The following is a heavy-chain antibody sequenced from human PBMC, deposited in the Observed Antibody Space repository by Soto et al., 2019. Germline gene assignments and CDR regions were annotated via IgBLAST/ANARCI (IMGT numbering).Heavy chain of an antibody. CDR2: MNPNSGNT. D-gene: IGHD3-10*01. CDR3: TRAYGAETFDF. V-gene: IGHV1-8*02. J-gene: IGHJ5*01. CDR1: GYTFNNYD. Sequence: ASVKVSCKAPGYTFNNYDIHWVRQAPRHGLEWMGWMNPNSGNTGYAQNFRGRVTMTQNTAIGTAYMELSSLRSDDTATYYCTRAYGAETFDFWGQGTRVTVSS.